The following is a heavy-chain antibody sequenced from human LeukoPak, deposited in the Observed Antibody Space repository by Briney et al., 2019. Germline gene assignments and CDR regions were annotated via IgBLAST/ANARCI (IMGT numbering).Heavy chain of an antibody. D-gene: IGHD5-12*01. V-gene: IGHV4-59*11. Sequence: PSETLSLTCTVSGGSISSHYWSWIRQPPGKGLEWIGYIYYSGSTNYNPSLKSRVTISVDTSKNQFSLKLSSVTGADTAVYYCARGSYSGYAYFDYWGQGTLVTVSS. CDR3: ARGSYSGYAYFDY. J-gene: IGHJ4*02. CDR2: IYYSGST. CDR1: GGSISSHY.